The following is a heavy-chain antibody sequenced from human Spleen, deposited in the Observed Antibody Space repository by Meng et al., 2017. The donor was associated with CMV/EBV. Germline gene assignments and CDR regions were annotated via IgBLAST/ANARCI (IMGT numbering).Heavy chain of an antibody. CDR3: AKGTMIRGVIIAHPN. CDR1: GYTFTSYG. CDR2: ISANNGNP. D-gene: IGHD3-10*01. Sequence: SGYTFTSYGIRWLRQGPGQRLEWRGWISANNGNPNYERRLQSRATMTTDTATSTAYMELRGLRSDDTAVYYCAKGTMIRGVIIAHPNWGQGTLVTVSS. V-gene: IGHV1-18*01. J-gene: IGHJ4*02.